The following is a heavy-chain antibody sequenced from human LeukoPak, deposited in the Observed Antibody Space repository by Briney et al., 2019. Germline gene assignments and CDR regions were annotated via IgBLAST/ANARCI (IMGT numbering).Heavy chain of an antibody. V-gene: IGHV1-69*04. CDR2: IIPILGIA. CDR1: GGTFSSYA. CDR3: ARVQNDYYYYYGMDV. Sequence: GASVKVSCKASGGTFSSYAISWVRQAPGQGLEWMGRIIPILGIANYAQKFQGRVTITADKSTSTAYMELSSLRSEDTAVYYCARVQNDYYYYYGMDVWGQGTTVTVSS. J-gene: IGHJ6*02.